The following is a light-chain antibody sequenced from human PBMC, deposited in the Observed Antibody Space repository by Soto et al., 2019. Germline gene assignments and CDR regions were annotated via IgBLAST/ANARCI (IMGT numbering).Light chain of an antibody. V-gene: IGKV3-15*01. CDR2: DAS. Sequence: EIVMTQSPATLSVSPGERATLSCRASQSVSSNLAWYQQKVGQAPRVLIYDASTRATGIPGRFSGSGSGTEFTLTISSLQSEDFAVYYCQQYNNCPETCGQGTKVEIK. J-gene: IGKJ1*01. CDR1: QSVSSN. CDR3: QQYNNCPET.